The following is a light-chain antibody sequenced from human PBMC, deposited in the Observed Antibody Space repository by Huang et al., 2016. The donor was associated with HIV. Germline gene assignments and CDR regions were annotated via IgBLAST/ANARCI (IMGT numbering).Light chain of an antibody. CDR2: DAS. Sequence: EILLTQSPATLSVSPGESATLSCRASQSVRNFLAWYQQRPGQPPRLLIYDASTRAPGLPDMFSGSGSDTDFTLTINNLQPEDFAIYYCQQRSNWPPFTFGPGTKVDIK. CDR3: QQRSNWPPFT. CDR1: QSVRNF. J-gene: IGKJ3*01. V-gene: IGKV3-11*01.